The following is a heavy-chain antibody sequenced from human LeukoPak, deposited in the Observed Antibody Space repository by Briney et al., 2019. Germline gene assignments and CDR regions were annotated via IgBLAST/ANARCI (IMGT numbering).Heavy chain of an antibody. CDR1: GFTFSSYG. J-gene: IGHJ3*02. D-gene: IGHD1-7*01. CDR2: IRYDGSNK. V-gene: IGHV3-30*02. Sequence: GGSLRLSCAASGFTFSSYGMHWVRQAPGKGLEWVAFIRYDGSNKYYADSVKGRFTISRDNSKNTLYLQMNSLRAEDTAVYYCAKDHNWNYVGAFDIWGQGTMVTVSS. CDR3: AKDHNWNYVGAFDI.